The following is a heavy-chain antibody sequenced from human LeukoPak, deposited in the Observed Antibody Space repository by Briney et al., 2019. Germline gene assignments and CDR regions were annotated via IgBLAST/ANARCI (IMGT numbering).Heavy chain of an antibody. CDR3: ARRGEWELLETYFDY. Sequence: GGSLRLSCAASGFTFSSYGMHWVRQAPGKGLEWVAFIRYDGSNKYYADSVKGRFTISRDNAKNSLYLQMNSLRAEDTAVYYCARRGEWELLETYFDYWGQGTLVTVSS. CDR2: IRYDGSNK. V-gene: IGHV3-30*02. J-gene: IGHJ4*02. D-gene: IGHD1-26*01. CDR1: GFTFSSYG.